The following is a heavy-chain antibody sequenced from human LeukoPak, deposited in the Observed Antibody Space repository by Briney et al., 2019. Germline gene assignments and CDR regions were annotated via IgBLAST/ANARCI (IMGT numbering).Heavy chain of an antibody. CDR3: ARVLRYFDWFSFDD. J-gene: IGHJ4*02. CDR2: ISSSSSYT. V-gene: IGHV3-11*06. D-gene: IGHD3-9*01. Sequence: GGSLRLSCAASVFSFSDYYMSWVRQAPGKGLEWVSYISSSSSYTNYADSVKGRFTISRDNAKNSLYLQMNSLRAEDTAVYYCARVLRYFDWFSFDDWGQGTLVTVPS. CDR1: VFSFSDYY.